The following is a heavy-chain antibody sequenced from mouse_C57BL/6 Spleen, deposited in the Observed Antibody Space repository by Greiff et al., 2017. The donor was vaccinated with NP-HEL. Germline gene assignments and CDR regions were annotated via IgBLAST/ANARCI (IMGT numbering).Heavy chain of an antibody. CDR1: GYTFTDYE. V-gene: IGHV1-15*01. CDR3: TRSNWPFDY. D-gene: IGHD4-1*02. J-gene: IGHJ2*01. Sequence: QVQLQQSGAELVRPGASVTLSCKASGYTFTDYEMHWVKQTPVHGLEWIGAIDPETGGTAYNQKFKGKAILTADKSSSTAYMELRSLTSEDSAVYYCTRSNWPFDYWGQGTTLTVSS. CDR2: IDPETGGT.